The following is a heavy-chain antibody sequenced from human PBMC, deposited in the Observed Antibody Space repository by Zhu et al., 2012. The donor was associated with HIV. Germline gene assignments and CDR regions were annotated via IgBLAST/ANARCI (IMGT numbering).Heavy chain of an antibody. D-gene: IGHD6-13*01. CDR3: ARHGPGLSSSWYEDY. CDR2: IYYSGGT. V-gene: IGHV4-39*01. CDR1: GGSISSSSYY. J-gene: IGHJ4*02. Sequence: QVQLQESGPGLVKPSETLSLTCTVSGGSISSSSYYWGWIRQPPGKGLEWIGSIYYSGGTYYNPSLKSRVTISVDTSKNQFSLKLSSVTAADTAVNYCARHGPGLSSSWYEDYWGQGTPGHRLL.